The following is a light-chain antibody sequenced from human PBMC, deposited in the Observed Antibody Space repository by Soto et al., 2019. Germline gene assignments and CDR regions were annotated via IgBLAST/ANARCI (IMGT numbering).Light chain of an antibody. V-gene: IGKV1-5*03. J-gene: IGKJ2*01. CDR3: QQYDYYPYT. Sequence: DIPMTQSPSTLSASVGDRVTITCRASQSISSRLAWYQQKPGEAPKILIYKASTLESGVPSRFSGSGSGTEFTLTISSLQPDDFATYYCQQYDYYPYTFGQGTKLEIK. CDR2: KAS. CDR1: QSISSR.